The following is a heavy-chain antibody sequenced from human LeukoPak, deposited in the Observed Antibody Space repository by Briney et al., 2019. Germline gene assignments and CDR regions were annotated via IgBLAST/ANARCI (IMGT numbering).Heavy chain of an antibody. CDR3: ARQYDSSGYYPYYFDY. Sequence: SETLSLTCTVSGGSISSSSYYWGWIRQPPGKGLEWIGSIYYSGSTYYNPSLKSRVTISVDTSKNQFSLKLSSVTAADTAVYYCARQYDSSGYYPYYFDYWGQGTLVTVSP. D-gene: IGHD3-22*01. CDR2: IYYSGST. J-gene: IGHJ4*02. CDR1: GGSISSSSYY. V-gene: IGHV4-39*01.